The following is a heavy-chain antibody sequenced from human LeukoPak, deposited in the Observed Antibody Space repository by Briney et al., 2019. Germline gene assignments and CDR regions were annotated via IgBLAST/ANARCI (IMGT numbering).Heavy chain of an antibody. D-gene: IGHD5-18*01. CDR2: ISASGSTI. CDR3: ARDRPGFSYGSFDY. J-gene: IGHJ4*02. Sequence: GGSLRLSCEGSGITLTDFYMAWIRQAPGKGLQFVSYISASGSTIYYADSVKGRFTISRDTARNSLHLQMSSLRAEDTAVYYCARDRPGFSYGSFDYWGQGALVTVSS. V-gene: IGHV3-11*01. CDR1: GITLTDFY.